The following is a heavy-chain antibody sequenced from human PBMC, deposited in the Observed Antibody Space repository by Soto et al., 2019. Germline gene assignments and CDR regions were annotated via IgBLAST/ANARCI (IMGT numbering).Heavy chain of an antibody. Sequence: GGSLRLSCAASGFTFSSYAMRWVRQAPGKGLEWVAVISYDGSNKYYADSVKGRFTISRDNSKNTLYLQMNSLRAEDTAVYYCARGNYDFWSYYYYFDYWGQGTLVTVSS. CDR2: ISYDGSNK. V-gene: IGHV3-30-3*01. CDR1: GFTFSSYA. CDR3: ARGNYDFWSYYYYFDY. J-gene: IGHJ4*02. D-gene: IGHD3-3*01.